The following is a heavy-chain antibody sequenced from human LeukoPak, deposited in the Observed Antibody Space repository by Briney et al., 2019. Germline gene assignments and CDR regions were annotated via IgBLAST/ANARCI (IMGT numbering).Heavy chain of an antibody. J-gene: IGHJ4*02. CDR2: INHSGST. CDR1: GGSFGGYY. D-gene: IGHD2-2*01. Sequence: SETLSLTCAVYGGSFGGYYWSWIRQPPGKGLEWIGEINHSGSTNYNPSLKSRVTISVDTSKNQFSLKLSSVTAADTAVYYCARSAWYCSSTSCYLDYWGQGTLVTVSS. CDR3: ARSAWYCSSTSCYLDY. V-gene: IGHV4-34*01.